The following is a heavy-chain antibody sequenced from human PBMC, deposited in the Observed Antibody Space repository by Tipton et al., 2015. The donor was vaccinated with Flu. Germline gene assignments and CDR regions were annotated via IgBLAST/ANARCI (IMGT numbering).Heavy chain of an antibody. CDR3: ARGPAAGSGPRYYYGMDV. J-gene: IGHJ6*02. D-gene: IGHD6-13*01. CDR2: INHSGST. Sequence: TLSLTCAVYGGSFSGYYWSWIRQPPGKGLEWIGEINHSGSTNYNPSLKSRVTISVDTSKNQFSLKLSSVTAADTAVYYCARGPAAGSGPRYYYGMDVWGQGTTVTVSS. CDR1: GGSFSGYY. V-gene: IGHV4-34*01.